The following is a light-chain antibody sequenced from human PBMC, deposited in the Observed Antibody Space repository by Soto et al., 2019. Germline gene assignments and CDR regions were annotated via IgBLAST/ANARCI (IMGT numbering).Light chain of an antibody. CDR3: LQYQSYWT. J-gene: IGKJ1*01. V-gene: IGKV1-5*03. Sequence: DIQMTQSPSTLSASVGDRVSITCRASQSISRQLAWYQQKPGKAPNLLIYQASNLETGLPSRFTGSGSGTEFTLTSSSLQPYDLATYYCLQYQSYWTFGQGTKVEVQ. CDR1: QSISRQ. CDR2: QAS.